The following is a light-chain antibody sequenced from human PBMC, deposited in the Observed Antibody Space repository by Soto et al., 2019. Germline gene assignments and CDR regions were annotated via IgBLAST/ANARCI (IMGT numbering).Light chain of an antibody. Sequence: DIQMTQSPSSLSASVGDRVTITCRASQSISSYLNWYQQKPGKAPKLLIYAASSLQSGVPSRFSGSGSWTDFTLTSSSLQPEDFATYYCQQSYSTPRTFGQGTKLEIK. CDR2: AAS. V-gene: IGKV1-39*01. CDR3: QQSYSTPRT. CDR1: QSISSY. J-gene: IGKJ2*01.